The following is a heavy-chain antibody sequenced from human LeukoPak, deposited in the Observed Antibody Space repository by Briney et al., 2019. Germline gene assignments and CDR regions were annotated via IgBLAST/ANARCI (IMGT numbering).Heavy chain of an antibody. CDR2: IRYDGSNK. D-gene: IGHD4-17*01. Sequence: GGSLRLSCAASGFTFSSYAMSWVRQAPGKGLEGVAFIRYDGSNKYYADSVKGRFTISRDNSKNTLYLQMNSLRADDTAVYYCAKDRRGDYYYYMDVWGKGTTVTVSS. CDR1: GFTFSSYA. V-gene: IGHV3-30*02. J-gene: IGHJ6*03. CDR3: AKDRRGDYYYYMDV.